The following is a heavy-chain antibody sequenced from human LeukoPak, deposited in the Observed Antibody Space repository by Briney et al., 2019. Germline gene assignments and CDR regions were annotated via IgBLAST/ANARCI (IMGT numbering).Heavy chain of an antibody. Sequence: GGSLRLSCAASGFTFSSYAMHWVRQAPGKGLEYVSAISSNGGSTYYANSVKGRFTISRDNSKNTLYLQMGSLRAEDMAVYYCARDGGYCSGGSCYSGVAFGIWGQGTMVTVSS. CDR1: GFTFSSYA. CDR2: ISSNGGST. J-gene: IGHJ3*02. CDR3: ARDGGYCSGGSCYSGVAFGI. V-gene: IGHV3-64*01. D-gene: IGHD2-15*01.